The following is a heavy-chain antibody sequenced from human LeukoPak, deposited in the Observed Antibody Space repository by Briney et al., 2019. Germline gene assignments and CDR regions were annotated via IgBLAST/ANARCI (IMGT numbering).Heavy chain of an antibody. CDR3: ARRNMYYYGSGLPYYYYYYYMDV. D-gene: IGHD3-10*01. CDR1: GGSFSGYY. Sequence: SETLSLTCAVYGGSFSGYYWSWLRQPPGKGLEWMGEINHSGSTNYNPSLKSRVTISVDTSKNQFSLKLSSVTAADTAVYYCARRNMYYYGSGLPYYYYYYYMDVWGKGTTVTISS. J-gene: IGHJ6*03. CDR2: INHSGST. V-gene: IGHV4-34*01.